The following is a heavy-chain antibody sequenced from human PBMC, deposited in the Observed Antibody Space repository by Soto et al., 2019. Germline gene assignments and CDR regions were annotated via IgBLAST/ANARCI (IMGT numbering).Heavy chain of an antibody. Sequence: PSETLSLTCAVSDYSISNAYYWGWVRQPPGKGLEWIGTLYESGTTFYNPSLQSRVTISIDTSKSHFSLKLDSVTAADTAVYYCAWTLQFKRGGVFDIWGQETVVTVSS. V-gene: IGHV4-38-2*01. J-gene: IGHJ3*02. D-gene: IGHD4-4*01. CDR2: LYESGTT. CDR3: AWTLQFKRGGVFDI. CDR1: DYSISNAYY.